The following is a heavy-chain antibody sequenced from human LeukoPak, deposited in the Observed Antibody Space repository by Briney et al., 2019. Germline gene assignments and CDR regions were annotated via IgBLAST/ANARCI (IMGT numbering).Heavy chain of an antibody. CDR1: GFTFSNYW. D-gene: IGHD6-13*01. J-gene: IGHJ4*02. CDR3: ASAHSSSWYRDY. CDR2: ISSSSSYI. Sequence: GGSLRLSCAASGFTFSNYWMSWVRQAPGKGLEWVSSISSSSSYIYYADSVKGRFTISRDNAKNSLYLQMNSLRAEDTAVYYCASAHSSSWYRDYWGQGTLVTVSS. V-gene: IGHV3-21*01.